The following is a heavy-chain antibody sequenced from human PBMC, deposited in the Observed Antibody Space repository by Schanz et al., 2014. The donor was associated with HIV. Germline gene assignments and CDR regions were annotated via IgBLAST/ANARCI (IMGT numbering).Heavy chain of an antibody. CDR1: GFTFSSYG. D-gene: IGHD3-3*01. V-gene: IGHV3-30*18. Sequence: QVQLVESGGGVVQPGRSLRLSCAVSGFTFSSYGMHWVRQAPGKGLEWVAVISHDGGNKHYGDSVKGRFTISRDNSKNTLYLQMSSLREEDTAVYYCAKTILRFLDWPNANGGMDVWGLGTTVTFSS. CDR3: AKTILRFLDWPNANGGMDV. CDR2: ISHDGGNK. J-gene: IGHJ6*02.